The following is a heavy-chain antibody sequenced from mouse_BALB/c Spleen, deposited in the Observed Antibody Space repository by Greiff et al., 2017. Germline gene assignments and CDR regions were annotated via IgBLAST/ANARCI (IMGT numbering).Heavy chain of an antibody. V-gene: IGHV3-6*02. J-gene: IGHJ2*01. CDR2: ISYDGSN. Sequence: ESGPGLVKPSQSLSLTCSVTGYSITSGYYWNWIRQFPGNKLEWMGYISYDGSNNYNPSLKNRISITRDTSKNQFFLKLNSVTTEDTATYDCARGEGYYFDYWGQGTTLTVSS. CDR1: GYSITSGYY. CDR3: ARGEGYYFDY.